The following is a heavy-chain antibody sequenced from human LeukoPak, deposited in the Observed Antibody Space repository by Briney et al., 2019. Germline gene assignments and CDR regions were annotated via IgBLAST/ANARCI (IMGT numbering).Heavy chain of an antibody. V-gene: IGHV1-69*05. Sequence: SVKVSCKASRGTFSSYAISWVRQAPAQGLAWMGGIIPIFGTANYAQKFQGRVTITTDESTSTAYMELSSLRSEDTAVYYCASGYETQADYWGQGTLVTVSS. CDR3: ASGYETQADY. CDR1: RGTFSSYA. J-gene: IGHJ4*02. D-gene: IGHD5-12*01. CDR2: IIPIFGTA.